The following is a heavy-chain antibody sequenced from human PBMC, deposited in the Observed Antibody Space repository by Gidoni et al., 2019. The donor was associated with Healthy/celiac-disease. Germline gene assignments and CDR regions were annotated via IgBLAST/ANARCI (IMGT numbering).Heavy chain of an antibody. CDR2: IYYSGST. CDR3: ARGRGYSGSPYYMDV. Sequence: QVQLHELGPGLVKPSQTLALTCTFSGGSVSRGGYYWSWIRQHPGKGLEWIGYIYYSGSTYYNPSLKSRVTISVDTSKNQFSLKLSSVTAADTAVYYCARGRGYSGSPYYMDVWGKGTTVTVSS. J-gene: IGHJ6*03. D-gene: IGHD5-12*01. V-gene: IGHV4-31*03. CDR1: GGSVSRGGYY.